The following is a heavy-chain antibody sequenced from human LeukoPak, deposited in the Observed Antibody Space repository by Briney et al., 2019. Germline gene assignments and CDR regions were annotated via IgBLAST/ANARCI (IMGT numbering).Heavy chain of an antibody. CDR2: IRSKTNSYAT. CDR3: TTEQRLWWWLDY. Sequence: GGSLRLSCAASGFTFSGSAMHWVRQASGKGLEWVGRIRSKTNSYATSYAASVKGRFALSRDDSKNTAYLQMNSLKTEDTAVYYCTTEQRLWWWLDYWGQGTLVTVSS. D-gene: IGHD2-21*01. V-gene: IGHV3-73*01. CDR1: GFTFSGSA. J-gene: IGHJ4*02.